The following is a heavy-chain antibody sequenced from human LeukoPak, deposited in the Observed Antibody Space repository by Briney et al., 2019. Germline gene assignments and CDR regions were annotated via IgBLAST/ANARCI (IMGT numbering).Heavy chain of an antibody. V-gene: IGHV6-1*01. Sequence: SQTLSLTCAISGDSVSSNSTAWNWIRQSPSRGLEWLGRTYYRSKWYNDYTVSVKSRITFNPDTSKNQFSLHLNSVTPEDTAVYYCARKRLSADSFDIWDQGTIATVTS. CDR1: GDSVSSNSTA. CDR3: ARKRLSADSFDI. J-gene: IGHJ3*02. D-gene: IGHD4/OR15-4a*01. CDR2: TYYRSKWYN.